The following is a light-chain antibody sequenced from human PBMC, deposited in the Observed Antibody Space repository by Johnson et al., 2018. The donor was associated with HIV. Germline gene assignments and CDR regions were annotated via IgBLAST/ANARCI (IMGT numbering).Light chain of an antibody. CDR3: GTWDSSLSAGV. V-gene: IGLV1-51*02. CDR2: ENN. J-gene: IGLJ1*01. CDR1: SSNIGNNY. Sequence: QSVLTQPPSVSAAPGQKVTISCSGSSSNIGNNYVSWYQQLPGTAPKLLIYENNKRPSGIPDRFSGSKFGPSATLGITGLQTGDEADYYCGTWDSSLSAGVFGTGTKVTV.